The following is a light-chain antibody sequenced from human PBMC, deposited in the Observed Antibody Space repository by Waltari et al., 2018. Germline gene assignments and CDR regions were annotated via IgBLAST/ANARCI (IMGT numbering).Light chain of an antibody. CDR3: QQSYSSPRT. Sequence: DIQMTQSPSSLSASVGDRVTITYRASQNIISYLNWYQQKPGKAPKLLIYGASNLQSGVPSRFSGSVSETEFSLTISSLQPEDFATYFCQQSYSSPRTFGQGTKVEIK. V-gene: IGKV1-39*01. J-gene: IGKJ1*01. CDR1: QNIISY. CDR2: GAS.